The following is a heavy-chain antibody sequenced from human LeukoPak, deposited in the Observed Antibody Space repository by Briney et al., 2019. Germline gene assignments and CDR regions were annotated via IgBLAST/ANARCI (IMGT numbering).Heavy chain of an antibody. Sequence: GGSLRLSSTSSWCTFRDYTVSGVRQAPGKGVWWVGFIRSKAYAATPEYAPSLKSTFTSSRDDTKSIAYVQMNSQKHDDTSVYYCTRDGGVVVQADINHFDYWGQGTLVTVSS. CDR2: IRSKAYAATP. D-gene: IGHD2-2*01. CDR3: TRDGGVVVQADINHFDY. CDR1: WCTFRDYT. J-gene: IGHJ4*02. V-gene: IGHV3-49*04.